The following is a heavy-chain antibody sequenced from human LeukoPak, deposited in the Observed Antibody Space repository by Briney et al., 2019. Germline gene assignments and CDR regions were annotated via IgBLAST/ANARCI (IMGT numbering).Heavy chain of an antibody. J-gene: IGHJ4*02. V-gene: IGHV1-46*01. CDR1: GYTFTNHY. CDR2: ISPSGGST. Sequence: ASVKVSCKASGYTFTNHYMHWVRQAPGQGLEWMGIISPSGGSTSYAQKFQGRVTMTRDTSTSTVYMELSSLRSEDTAVYYCATSGGDAIRPFDYWGQGTLVTVSS. CDR3: ATSGGDAIRPFDY. D-gene: IGHD2-21*02.